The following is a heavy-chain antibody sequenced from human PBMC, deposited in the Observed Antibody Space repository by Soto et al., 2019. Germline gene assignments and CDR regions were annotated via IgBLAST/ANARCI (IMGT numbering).Heavy chain of an antibody. Sequence: EASVKVSCKASGYTFTSFVMHWVRQAPGQRLEWMGSINAGNGNTKYSQRFQGRVTITRDTSASTAYMELSNLRSEDTDVFYCARKGLPPYWYFDLWGRGTLVTVS. CDR3: ARKGLPPYWYFDL. D-gene: IGHD4-17*01. J-gene: IGHJ2*01. CDR1: GYTFTSFV. V-gene: IGHV1-3*01. CDR2: INAGNGNT.